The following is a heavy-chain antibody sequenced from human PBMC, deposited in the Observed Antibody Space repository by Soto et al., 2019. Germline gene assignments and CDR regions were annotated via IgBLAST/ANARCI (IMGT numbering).Heavy chain of an antibody. V-gene: IGHV1-3*01. D-gene: IGHD2-2*01. CDR1: GYTFTSYA. J-gene: IGHJ5*02. Sequence: GASVKVSCKASGYTFTSYAMHWVRQAPGQRLEWMGWINAGNGNTKYSQKFQGRVTITRDTSASTAYMELSSLRSDDTAIYYCARGKVEPAALGNWFDPWGQGTLVTVSS. CDR3: ARGKVEPAALGNWFDP. CDR2: INAGNGNT.